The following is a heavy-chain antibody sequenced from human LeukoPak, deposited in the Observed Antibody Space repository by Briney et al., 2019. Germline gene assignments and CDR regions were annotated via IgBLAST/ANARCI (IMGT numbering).Heavy chain of an antibody. CDR1: GFTFSSYG. J-gene: IGHJ4*02. V-gene: IGHV3-33*01. Sequence: GGSLRLYCSASGFTFSSYGMHWFRQAPGKGLECVAVIWYDGSNKYYADSVKGRFTISRDNSKNTLYLQMNSLRAEDTAVYYCARDYGAEYYFDYWGQGTLVTVSS. CDR3: ARDYGAEYYFDY. D-gene: IGHD4-17*01. CDR2: IWYDGSNK.